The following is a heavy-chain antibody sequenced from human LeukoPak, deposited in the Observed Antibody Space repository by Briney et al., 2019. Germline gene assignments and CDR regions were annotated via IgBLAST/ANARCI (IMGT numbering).Heavy chain of an antibody. Sequence: SQTLSLTCALSGDSLSSKTAAWYSIRQSPSRGLEWLGRTYYRSEWNYQYEDTGRSWITIKVNTSKNQFSLQLNSVTPEDRALYYCGRDPADDQGLDYWGEGTLVTVSS. V-gene: IGHV6-1*03. D-gene: IGHD6-13*01. CDR2: TYYRSEWNY. J-gene: IGHJ4*02. CDR1: GDSLSSKTAA. CDR3: GRDPADDQGLDY.